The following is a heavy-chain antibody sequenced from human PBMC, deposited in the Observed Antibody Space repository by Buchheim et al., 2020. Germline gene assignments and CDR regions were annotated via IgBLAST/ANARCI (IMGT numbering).Heavy chain of an antibody. CDR1: GGSISSSSYY. Sequence: QLQLQESGPGLVKPSETLSLTCTVSGGSISSSSYYWGWIRQPPGKGLERIGSIYYSGSTYYNPSLKSRVTISVDTSKNQFSLKLSSVTAADTAVYYCAAIVLMVYAQIDYWGQGTL. CDR2: IYYSGST. D-gene: IGHD2-8*01. CDR3: AAIVLMVYAQIDY. V-gene: IGHV4-39*07. J-gene: IGHJ4*02.